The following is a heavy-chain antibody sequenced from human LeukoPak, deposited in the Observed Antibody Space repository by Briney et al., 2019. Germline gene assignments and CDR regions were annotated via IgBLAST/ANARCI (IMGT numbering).Heavy chain of an antibody. CDR1: GGSFSGYY. V-gene: IGHV4-34*01. J-gene: IGHJ4*02. Sequence: PSETLSLTCAVYGGSFSGYYWSWIRQPPGKGLEWIGEINHSGSTNYNPSLKSRVTISVDTSKNQFSLKLSSVTAADTAAYYCAGVIYCGGDCRLFDSWGQGILVTVSS. CDR2: INHSGST. D-gene: IGHD2-21*02. CDR3: AGVIYCGGDCRLFDS.